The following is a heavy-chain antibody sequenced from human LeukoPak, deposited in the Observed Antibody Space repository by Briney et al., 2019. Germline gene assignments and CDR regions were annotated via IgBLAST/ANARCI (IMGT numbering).Heavy chain of an antibody. D-gene: IGHD6-19*01. Sequence: PSETLSLTCAVYGGSFSGYYWSWIRQPPGKGLEWIGEINHSGSTNYNPSLKSRVTISVDTSKNQFSLKLSSVTAADTAVYYCARRSSGWYRNWFDPWGQGTLVTVSS. V-gene: IGHV4-34*01. CDR3: ARRSSGWYRNWFDP. J-gene: IGHJ5*02. CDR2: INHSGST. CDR1: GGSFSGYY.